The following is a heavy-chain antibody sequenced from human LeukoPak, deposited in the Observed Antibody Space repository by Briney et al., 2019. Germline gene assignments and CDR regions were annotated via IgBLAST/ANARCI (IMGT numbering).Heavy chain of an antibody. D-gene: IGHD3-22*01. Sequence: TPSETLSLTCAVYGGSFSGYYWSWTRQPPGKGLEWIGEINHSGSTNYNPSLKSRVTISVDTSKNQFSLKLSSVTAADTAVYYCASGPMVIKAFDIWGQGTMVTVSS. J-gene: IGHJ3*02. CDR1: GGSFSGYY. CDR3: ASGPMVIKAFDI. CDR2: INHSGST. V-gene: IGHV4-34*01.